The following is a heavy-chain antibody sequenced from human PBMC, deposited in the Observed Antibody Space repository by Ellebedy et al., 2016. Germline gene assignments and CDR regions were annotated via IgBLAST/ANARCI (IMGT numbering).Heavy chain of an antibody. CDR3: ARGLGEPSWFDP. D-gene: IGHD1-26*01. V-gene: IGHV4-39*01. Sequence: SETLSLTXTVSGASISSGDYYWGWIRQPPGKGLEWIGNVYYSGSTYYNTSLKSRVTISVDTSKNQFSLRLSSVTAADTAVYYCARGLGEPSWFDPWGQGTLVTVFS. J-gene: IGHJ5*02. CDR1: GASISSGDYY. CDR2: VYYSGST.